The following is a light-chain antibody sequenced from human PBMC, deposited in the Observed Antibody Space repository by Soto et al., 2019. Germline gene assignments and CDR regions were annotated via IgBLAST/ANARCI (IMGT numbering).Light chain of an antibody. Sequence: QSALTQPASVSGSPGQSITISCTGSSSDVGTQNYVSWYQQHPDKAPKLMIYEVSDRPSGVSNRFSGSKSGNTASLTISGLQAEDEADYYCLSYTSSYTVVFGGGTKLTVL. CDR2: EVS. CDR3: LSYTSSYTVV. CDR1: SSDVGTQNY. J-gene: IGLJ2*01. V-gene: IGLV2-14*01.